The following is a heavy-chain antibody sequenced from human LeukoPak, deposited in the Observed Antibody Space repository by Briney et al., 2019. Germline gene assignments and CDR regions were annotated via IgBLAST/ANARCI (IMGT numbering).Heavy chain of an antibody. D-gene: IGHD5-12*01. CDR3: ARLSIYSGYDYVIDY. CDR1: GYTFTSYG. Sequence: GASVKVSCKASGYTFTSYGISWVRQAPGQGLEWMGWISAYNGNTNYAQKLQGRVTMTTDTSTSTAYMELRSLRSDDTAVYYCARLSIYSGYDYVIDYWGQGTLVTVSS. J-gene: IGHJ4*02. CDR2: ISAYNGNT. V-gene: IGHV1-18*01.